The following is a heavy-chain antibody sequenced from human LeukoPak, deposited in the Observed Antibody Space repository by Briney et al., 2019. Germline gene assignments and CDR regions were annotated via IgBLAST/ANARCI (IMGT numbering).Heavy chain of an antibody. J-gene: IGHJ4*02. D-gene: IGHD1-7*01. CDR3: AELSTGY. Sequence: GGSLRLSCAASGFTFSSYAMSWVRQAPGKGLEWVSSISSSSSYIYYGDSVKGRFTISRDNAKNSLYLQMNSLRAEDTAVYYCAELSTGYWGQGTLVTVSS. V-gene: IGHV3-21*01. CDR1: GFTFSSYA. CDR2: ISSSSSYI.